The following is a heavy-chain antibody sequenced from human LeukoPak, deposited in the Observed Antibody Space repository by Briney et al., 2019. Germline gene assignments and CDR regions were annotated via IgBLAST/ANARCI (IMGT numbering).Heavy chain of an antibody. Sequence: GGSLRLSCAASGFTFSTYAMSWVRQAPGKGLEWVSAISGTGGSTYYADSVKGRFTISRDNSKNTLYLQMNSLRAEDTAVYYCARVSQLVAVAATTSEYYYYGMDVWGQGTTVTVSS. CDR2: ISGTGGST. V-gene: IGHV3-23*01. CDR3: ARVSQLVAVAATTSEYYYYGMDV. CDR1: GFTFSTYA. J-gene: IGHJ6*02. D-gene: IGHD2-15*01.